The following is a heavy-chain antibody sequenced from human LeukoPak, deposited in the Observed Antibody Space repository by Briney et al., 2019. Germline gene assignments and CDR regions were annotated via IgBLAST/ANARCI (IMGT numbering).Heavy chain of an antibody. Sequence: SVKVSCKASGGTFSSYAISWVRQAPGQGLEWMGGIIPIFGIANYAQKFQGRVTITADKSTSTAYMELSSLRFEDTAVYYCASGAPYSSTNWGQGTLVTVSS. CDR2: IIPIFGIA. D-gene: IGHD6-13*01. CDR3: ASGAPYSSTN. V-gene: IGHV1-69*10. J-gene: IGHJ4*02. CDR1: GGTFSSYA.